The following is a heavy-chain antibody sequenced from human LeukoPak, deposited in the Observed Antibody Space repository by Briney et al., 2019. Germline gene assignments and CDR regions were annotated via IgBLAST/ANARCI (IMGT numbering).Heavy chain of an antibody. CDR1: GGSISSSGYY. CDR3: ARQVTAVDAFDI. Sequence: SETLSLTCTVSGGSISSSGYYWGWIRQPPGKGLEWIGSIYYSGSTNYNPSLKSRVTISVDTSKNQFSLKLSSVTAADTAVYYCARQVTAVDAFDIWGQGTMVTVSS. D-gene: IGHD2-21*02. CDR2: IYYSGST. V-gene: IGHV4-39*07. J-gene: IGHJ3*02.